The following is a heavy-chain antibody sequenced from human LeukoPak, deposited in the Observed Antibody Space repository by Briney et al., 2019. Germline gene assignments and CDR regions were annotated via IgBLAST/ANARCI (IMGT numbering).Heavy chain of an antibody. Sequence: SETLSLTCAVYGGSFSGYYWTWIRQPPGKGLEWIGEINHSGNTNYNPSLKSRATISVDTSKNQFSLKLTSLTAADTAVYYCARTHYYGSGSAIDYWGQGSLATVSS. J-gene: IGHJ4*02. CDR3: ARTHYYGSGSAIDY. V-gene: IGHV4-34*01. CDR1: GGSFSGYY. D-gene: IGHD3-10*01. CDR2: INHSGNT.